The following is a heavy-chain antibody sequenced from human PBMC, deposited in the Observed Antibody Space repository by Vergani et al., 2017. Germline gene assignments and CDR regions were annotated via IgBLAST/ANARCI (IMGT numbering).Heavy chain of an antibody. CDR1: GYSFNNYA. D-gene: IGHD6-19*01. CDR3: ARAKRGRLAVGATDS. V-gene: IGHV7-4-1*01. CDR2: INPTTGNP. Sequence: QVQLVQSAAEVKKPGASVKVSCKASGYSFNNYAIHWVRQAPGQGLEWMGWINPTTGNPTYARAFTGRFVFSLDTSISTAYLQIGSLKAEDTAVYFCARAKRGRLAVGATDSWGQGTLLTVSS. J-gene: IGHJ4*02.